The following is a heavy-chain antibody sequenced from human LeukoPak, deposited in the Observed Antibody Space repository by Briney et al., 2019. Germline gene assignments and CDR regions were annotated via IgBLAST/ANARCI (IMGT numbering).Heavy chain of an antibody. CDR1: GGSISSYY. D-gene: IGHD5-24*01. Sequence: SETLSLTCTASGGSISSYYWSWIRQPPGKGLEWIGYIYDTGSTKYNPSLKSRVTISVDTSKNQFSLKLISVTAADTAVDYCARQGIEMATIRYFDLLVRGTLVTDSS. CDR3: ARQGIEMATIRYFDL. V-gene: IGHV4-59*08. CDR2: IYDTGST. J-gene: IGHJ2*01.